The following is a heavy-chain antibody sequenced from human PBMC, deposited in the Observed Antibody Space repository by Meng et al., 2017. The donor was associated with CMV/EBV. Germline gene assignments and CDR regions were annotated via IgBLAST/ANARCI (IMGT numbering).Heavy chain of an antibody. Sequence: GGSLRLSSAASGFTFSSYAMSWVRQAPGKGLEWVSAISGSGGSTYYADSVKGRFTISRDNSKNTLYLQMNSLRAEDTAVYYCAKVGRVAAAGYYYYGMDVWGQGTTVTVSS. CDR3: AKVGRVAAAGYYYYGMDV. CDR1: GFTFSSYA. V-gene: IGHV3-23*01. J-gene: IGHJ6*02. CDR2: ISGSGGST. D-gene: IGHD6-13*01.